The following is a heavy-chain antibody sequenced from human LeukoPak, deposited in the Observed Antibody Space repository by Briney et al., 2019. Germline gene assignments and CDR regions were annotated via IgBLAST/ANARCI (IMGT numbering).Heavy chain of an antibody. CDR2: INGDGIST. D-gene: IGHD5-24*01. V-gene: IGHV3-74*01. CDR1: GFTSSSYW. Sequence: GGSLRLSCAASGFTSSSYWMHWVRQAPGKGLVWVSHINGDGISTSYADSVKGRVTISRDNAKNTLYLQINSLTAEDSAVYYCARDRSYNLDYWGQGTLVTVSS. CDR3: ARDRSYNLDY. J-gene: IGHJ4*02.